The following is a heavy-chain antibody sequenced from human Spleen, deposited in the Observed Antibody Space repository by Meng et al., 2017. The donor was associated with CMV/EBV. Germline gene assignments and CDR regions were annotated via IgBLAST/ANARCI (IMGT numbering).Heavy chain of an antibody. CDR3: ARVGYCTKGVCYNFDY. J-gene: IGHJ4*02. V-gene: IGHV4-61*01. CDR1: GGSVSSGLYY. Sequence: SETLSLTCTVSGGSVSSGLYYWSWIRQPPGKGLEWIGYIYYSGSTNYNPSLKSRVTISVDTSKNQFSLKLSSVTAADTAVYYCARVGYCTKGVCYNFDYWGQGTLVTVSS. CDR2: IYYSGST. D-gene: IGHD2-8*01.